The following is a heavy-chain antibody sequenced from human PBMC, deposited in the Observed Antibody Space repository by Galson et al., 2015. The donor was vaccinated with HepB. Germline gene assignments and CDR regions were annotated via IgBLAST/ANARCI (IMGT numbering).Heavy chain of an antibody. CDR1: GYTFTSYY. CDR2: INPSGGST. V-gene: IGHV1-46*01. CDR3: ARDLRYCSSTSCYNADAFDI. D-gene: IGHD2-2*02. Sequence: SVKVSCKASGYTFTSYYMHWVRQAPGRGLEWMGIINPSGGSTSYAQKFQGRVTMTRDTSTSTVYMELSSLRSEDTAVYYCARDLRYCSSTSCYNADAFDIWGQGTMVTVSS. J-gene: IGHJ3*02.